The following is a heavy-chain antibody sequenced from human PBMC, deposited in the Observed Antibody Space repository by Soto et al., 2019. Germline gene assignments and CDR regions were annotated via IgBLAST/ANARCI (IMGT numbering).Heavy chain of an antibody. CDR2: IIIFLDMT. CDR3: ATCTGGACYPRTDS. Sequence: QVHLVQSGAEVKKPGSSVKVSCKASGNSFSSYTVSWVRQAPGQGLEWMGRIIIFLDMTNYAQKFQDRVTITADKSTTTAYMELSGLTSEDTAVYFCATCTGGACYPRTDSWGQGTLVAVSS. CDR1: GNSFSSYT. V-gene: IGHV1-69*02. J-gene: IGHJ4*02. D-gene: IGHD2-21*02.